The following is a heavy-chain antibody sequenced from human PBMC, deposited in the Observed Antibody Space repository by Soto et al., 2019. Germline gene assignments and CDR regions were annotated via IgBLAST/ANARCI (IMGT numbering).Heavy chain of an antibody. D-gene: IGHD6-19*01. CDR3: ARHDGYSSGWYPGY. V-gene: IGHV4-39*01. CDR2: IYYSGST. Sequence: QLQLQESGPGLVKPSETLSLTCTVSGGSISSSSYYWGWIRQPPGKGPEWIGSIYYSGSTYYNPSLKSRVTISVDTSKNQFSLKLSSVTAADTAVYYCARHDGYSSGWYPGYWGQGTLVTVSS. J-gene: IGHJ4*02. CDR1: GGSISSSSYY.